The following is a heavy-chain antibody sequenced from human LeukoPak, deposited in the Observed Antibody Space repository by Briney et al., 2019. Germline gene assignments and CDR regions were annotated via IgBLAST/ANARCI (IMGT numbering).Heavy chain of an antibody. J-gene: IGHJ4*02. V-gene: IGHV1-69*04. D-gene: IGHD3-3*01. CDR3: ARDYDFWSGYYKASFTY. CDR1: GGTFSSYA. Sequence: SVKVSCKASGGTFSSYAISWVRQAPGQGLEWMGRIIPILGIANHAQKFQGRVTITADKSTSTAYMELSSLRSEDTAVYYCARDYDFWSGYYKASFTYWGQGTLVTVSS. CDR2: IIPILGIA.